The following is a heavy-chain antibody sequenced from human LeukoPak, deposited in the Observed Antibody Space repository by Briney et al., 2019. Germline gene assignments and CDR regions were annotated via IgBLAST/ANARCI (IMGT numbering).Heavy chain of an antibody. CDR2: IYYSGST. CDR3: ARMGSGLAAADLLDY. CDR1: GVSISSNSYY. Sequence: SETLSLTCTVSGVSISSNSYYWGWIRQPPGKGLEWIGSIYYSGSTYYNPSLKSRVTISVDTSKNQFSLKLSSVTAADTAVYYCARMGSGLAAADLLDYWGQGALVTVSS. J-gene: IGHJ4*02. D-gene: IGHD6-13*01. V-gene: IGHV4-39*01.